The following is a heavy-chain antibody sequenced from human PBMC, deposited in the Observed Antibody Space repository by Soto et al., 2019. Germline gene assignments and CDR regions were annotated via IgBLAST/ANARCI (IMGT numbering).Heavy chain of an antibody. D-gene: IGHD3-10*01. CDR3: XXXXXXXXYKAH. Sequence: QMQLVQSGPEVKKPGTSVKVSCKASGFSFSNSAMQWXXXXXXXXLEWIGWIAVGSGKNIYAQKFQERVTITRDMXXXXXXXXXXXXXXXXXXXXXXXXXXXXXXYKAHWGQGTLVTVSS. CDR2: IAVGSGKN. J-gene: IGHJ4*02. V-gene: IGHV1-58*02. CDR1: GFSFSNSA.